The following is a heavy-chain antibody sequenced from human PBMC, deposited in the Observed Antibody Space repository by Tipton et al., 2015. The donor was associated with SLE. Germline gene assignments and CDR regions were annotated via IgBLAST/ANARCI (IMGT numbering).Heavy chain of an antibody. J-gene: IGHJ5*02. CDR2: MYYSGSS. Sequence: GLVKPSETLSLICAVSGGSISGSYWSWIRQPPGKGLQWIGYMYYSGSSNYNPSLKSRVTISADTSKNQFSLKLSSVTPADTAVYFCAREVYQRNWFDLWGQGTLVTVPS. CDR3: AREVYQRNWFDL. V-gene: IGHV4-59*01. D-gene: IGHD2/OR15-2a*01. CDR1: GGSISGSY.